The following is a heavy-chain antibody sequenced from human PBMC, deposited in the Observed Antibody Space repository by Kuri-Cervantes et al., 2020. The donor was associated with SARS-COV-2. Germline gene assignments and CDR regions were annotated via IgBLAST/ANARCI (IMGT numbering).Heavy chain of an antibody. D-gene: IGHD3-10*01. Sequence: SVNVSCKASGGTFSSYAISWVRPAPGQGLEWMGGIIPIFGTANYAQKFQGRVTITADESTSTAYMELSSLRSDDTAVYYCARVGFPNVLLWFGELLPGDYWGQGTLVTVSS. CDR2: IIPIFGTA. J-gene: IGHJ4*02. CDR1: GGTFSSYA. CDR3: ARVGFPNVLLWFGELLPGDY. V-gene: IGHV1-69*13.